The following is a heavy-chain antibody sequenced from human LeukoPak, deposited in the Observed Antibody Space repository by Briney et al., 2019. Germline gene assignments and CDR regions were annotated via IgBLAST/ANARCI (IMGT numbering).Heavy chain of an antibody. V-gene: IGHV3-21*01. CDR3: ATTMVRGVIINGGNWFDP. J-gene: IGHJ5*02. CDR1: GFTFSSYS. Sequence: PGGSLRLSCAASGFTFSSYSMNWVRQAPGKGLEWVSSISRSSSYIYYADSVKGRFTISRDNDTNSLYLQMNSLRAEDTAVYYCATTMVRGVIINGGNWFDPWGQGTLVTVSS. D-gene: IGHD3-10*01. CDR2: ISRSSSYI.